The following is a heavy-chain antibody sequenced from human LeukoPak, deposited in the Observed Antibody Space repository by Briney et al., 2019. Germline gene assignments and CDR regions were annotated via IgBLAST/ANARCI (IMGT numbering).Heavy chain of an antibody. Sequence: GGSLRLSCAASGFTFSTYSINWVRQSPGKGLEWVSYISSSGSTIYYADSVKGRFTISRDNAKNSLYLQMNSLRAEDTAVYYCAELGITMIGGVWGKGTTVTISS. CDR3: AELGITMIGGV. V-gene: IGHV3-48*04. CDR1: GFTFSTYS. D-gene: IGHD3-10*02. J-gene: IGHJ6*04. CDR2: ISSSGSTI.